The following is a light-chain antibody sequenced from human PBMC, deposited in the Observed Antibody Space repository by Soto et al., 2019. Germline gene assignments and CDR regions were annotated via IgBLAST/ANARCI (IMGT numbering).Light chain of an antibody. J-gene: IGKJ1*01. Sequence: DIVMAQSPLSLPVTPGEPASICCRSRQSLLHSNGYNYLDWYLQKPGQSPQLLIYLGSNRASGVPDRFSGSGSGTDFTLKISRVEAEDVGVYYCMQPLQSWTFGQGTKVDIK. CDR2: LGS. CDR1: QSLLHSNGYNY. V-gene: IGKV2-28*01. CDR3: MQPLQSWT.